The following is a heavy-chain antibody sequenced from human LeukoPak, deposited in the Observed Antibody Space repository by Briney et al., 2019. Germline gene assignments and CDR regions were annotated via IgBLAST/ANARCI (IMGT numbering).Heavy chain of an antibody. CDR3: AREPIYVWGSYRGTGAFDI. J-gene: IGHJ3*02. CDR1: GGSISSGGYY. Sequence: PSETLSLTCTVSGGSISSGGYYWSWIRQHPGKGLEWIGYIYYSGSTYYNPSLKGRVTISVDTSKNQFSLKLSSVTAADTAVYYCAREPIYVWGSYRGTGAFDIWGQGTMVTVSS. D-gene: IGHD3-16*02. CDR2: IYYSGST. V-gene: IGHV4-31*03.